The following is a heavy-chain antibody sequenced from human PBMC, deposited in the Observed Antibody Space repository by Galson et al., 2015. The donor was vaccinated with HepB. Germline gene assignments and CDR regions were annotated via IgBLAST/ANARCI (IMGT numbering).Heavy chain of an antibody. D-gene: IGHD2-2*03. J-gene: IGHJ3*02. Sequence: SLRLSCAASGFDFAGHAMSWVRQAPGKGLEWVSAISGNTDTIYYADSVKGRFTISRDNSKNTLYLQMNSLRADDTALYFCAKRGFCSTPSCSSHVFDIWGQGTMVTVSS. V-gene: IGHV3-23*01. CDR2: ISGNTDTI. CDR3: AKRGFCSTPSCSSHVFDI. CDR1: GFDFAGHA.